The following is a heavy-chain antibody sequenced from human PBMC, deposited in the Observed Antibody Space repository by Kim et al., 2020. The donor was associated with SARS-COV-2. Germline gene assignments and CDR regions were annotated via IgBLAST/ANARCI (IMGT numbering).Heavy chain of an antibody. Sequence: VKVSCKASGYTFSTYGITWVRQAPGQGLEWMGWIFAYNGNTKYAQNLQGRVTLTTDTSTSTAYMHLRSLRSDDTAVYFCSREISGGNTDFDFWGQGTLVTVSS. CDR3: SREISGGNTDFDF. V-gene: IGHV1-18*01. D-gene: IGHD1-7*01. CDR1: GYTFSTYG. J-gene: IGHJ4*02. CDR2: IFAYNGNT.